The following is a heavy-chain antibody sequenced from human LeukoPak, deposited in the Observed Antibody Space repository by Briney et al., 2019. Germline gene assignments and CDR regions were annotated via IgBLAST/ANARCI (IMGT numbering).Heavy chain of an antibody. CDR1: GGSFISSSYY. Sequence: PSETLSLTCTVSGGSFISSSYYWGWVRQPPGKGLEWIGSIYYSGSTSYNPSLKSQVTISVDTSKNHFSLKLSSVTAADTAVYYCARARYSWFDPWGQGTLVTVSS. CDR2: IYYSGST. J-gene: IGHJ5*02. CDR3: ARARYSWFDP. V-gene: IGHV4-39*07.